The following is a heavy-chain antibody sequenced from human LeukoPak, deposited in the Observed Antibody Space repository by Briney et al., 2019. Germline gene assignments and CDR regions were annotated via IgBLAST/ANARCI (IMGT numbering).Heavy chain of an antibody. CDR2: IYYSGST. CDR1: GGSIGGHY. J-gene: IGHJ4*02. D-gene: IGHD2-15*01. Sequence: PSETLSLTCTVSGGSIGGHYWSWIRQPPGKGLEWIGYIYYSGSTDYNPSLKSRVTISVDTSKNQFSLQLSSVSVADTAVYYCARSILHSGGSCCWYFFDYWGQGALVTVSS. V-gene: IGHV4-59*11. CDR3: ARSILHSGGSCCWYFFDY.